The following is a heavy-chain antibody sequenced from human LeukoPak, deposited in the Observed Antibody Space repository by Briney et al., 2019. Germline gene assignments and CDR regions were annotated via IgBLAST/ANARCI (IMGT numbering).Heavy chain of an antibody. CDR1: GGSTSSYY. Sequence: SVTLSLTCTVSGGSTSSYYWSWIRQPPGKGLEWIGYIYYSGSTNYNPSLKSRVTISVDTSKNQFSLKLSSVTAADTAVYYCARGAAFDYWGQGTLVTVSS. J-gene: IGHJ4*02. D-gene: IGHD6-13*01. CDR2: IYYSGST. CDR3: ARGAAFDY. V-gene: IGHV4-59*01.